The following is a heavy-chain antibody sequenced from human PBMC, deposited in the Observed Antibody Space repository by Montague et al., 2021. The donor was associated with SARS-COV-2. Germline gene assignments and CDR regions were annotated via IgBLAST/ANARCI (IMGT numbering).Heavy chain of an antibody. D-gene: IGHD3-10*01. CDR1: LHSVADQH. Sequence: SETLSLTCAGYLHSVADQHRRRSRQHTCELLSPLRLMHLPLQNNFSPFFSSRLTMSADTSKNQFSLKLTSVTAADTAIYFCARDRFDFGAGRQGTIDFWGQGTLVTVSS. CDR2: MHLPLQN. J-gene: IGHJ4*02. CDR3: ARDRFDFGAGRQGTIDF. V-gene: IGHV4-59*10.